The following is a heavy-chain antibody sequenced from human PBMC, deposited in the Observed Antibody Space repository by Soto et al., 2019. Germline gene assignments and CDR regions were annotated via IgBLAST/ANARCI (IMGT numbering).Heavy chain of an antibody. V-gene: IGHV1-69*13. CDR3: AKVRYSSPMGYYYGMDV. D-gene: IGHD6-19*01. J-gene: IGHJ6*02. Sequence: SVKVSCKAPRVAFSKFIVTWMRQAPGLGLEWVGGIIPIFGTANYAQKFQGRVTITADESTSTSYMEVNNLRSEDTAVYYCAKVRYSSPMGYYYGMDVWGQGTTVTVSS. CDR2: IIPIFGTA. CDR1: RVAFSKFI.